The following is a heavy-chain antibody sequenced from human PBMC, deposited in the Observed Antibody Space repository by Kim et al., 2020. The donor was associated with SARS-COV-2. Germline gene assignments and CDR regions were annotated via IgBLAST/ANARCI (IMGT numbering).Heavy chain of an antibody. CDR3: ASSITRGPFDY. CDR2: IYYSGST. J-gene: IGHJ4*02. CDR1: GGSISSYY. D-gene: IGHD3-10*01. V-gene: IGHV4-59*01. Sequence: SETLSLTCTVSGGSISSYYWSWIRQPPGKGLEWIGYIYYSGSTNYNPSLKSRVTISVDTSKNQFSLKLSSVTAADTAVYYCASSITRGPFDYWGQGTLVTVSS.